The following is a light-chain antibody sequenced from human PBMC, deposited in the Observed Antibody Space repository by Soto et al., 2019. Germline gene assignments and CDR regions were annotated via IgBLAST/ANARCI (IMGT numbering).Light chain of an antibody. V-gene: IGKV3-11*01. CDR2: DAS. Sequence: EIALTQAPATLSLSPGERATLSCRANRTGFNFLIWYQQKPGQAPRLLLYDASNRATDIPARFSGTGSGTDFRLTISSLEPEDFALYFCQQRAIWPYTFGPGTKLEIQ. CDR1: RTGFNF. J-gene: IGKJ2*01. CDR3: QQRAIWPYT.